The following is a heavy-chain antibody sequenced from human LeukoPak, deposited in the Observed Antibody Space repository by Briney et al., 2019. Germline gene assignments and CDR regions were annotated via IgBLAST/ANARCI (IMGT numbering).Heavy chain of an antibody. CDR3: ARQVHGAAGRIDT. V-gene: IGHV4-59*08. J-gene: IGHJ5*02. CDR2: VYNSGST. Sequence: PSETLSLTCTVSGGSISTYYWSWIRQPPGKGLEYIGYVYNSGSTNYNPSLKSRLTISVDTSKNQFSLKLTSVTAADTAVYYCARQVHGAAGRIDTWGQGTLVTVAS. D-gene: IGHD6-13*01. CDR1: GGSISTYY.